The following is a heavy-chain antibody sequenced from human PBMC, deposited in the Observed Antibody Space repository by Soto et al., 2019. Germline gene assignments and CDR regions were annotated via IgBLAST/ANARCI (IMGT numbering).Heavy chain of an antibody. CDR3: ATSYGSGSKFDY. J-gene: IGHJ4*02. CDR2: ISYDGSNK. V-gene: IGHV3-30-3*01. CDR1: GFTFSSYA. Sequence: PGGSLRLSCAASGFTFSSYAMHWVRQAPGKGLEWVAVISYDGSNKYHADSVKGRFTISRDNSKNTLYLQMNSLRAEDTAVYYCATSYGSGSKFDYWGQGTLVTVSS. D-gene: IGHD3-10*01.